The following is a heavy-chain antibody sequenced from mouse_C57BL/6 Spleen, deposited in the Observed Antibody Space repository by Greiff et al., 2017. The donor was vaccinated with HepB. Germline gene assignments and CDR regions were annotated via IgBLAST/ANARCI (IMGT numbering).Heavy chain of an antibody. CDR1: GFTFNTYA. J-gene: IGHJ3*01. CDR2: IRSKSSNYAT. D-gene: IGHD2-4*01. CDR3: VRGDDYDERAWFAY. V-gene: IGHV10-3*01. Sequence: EVQGVESGGGLVQPKGSLKLSCAASGFTFNTYAMHWVRQAPGKGLEWVARIRSKSSNYATYYADSVKDRFTISRDDSQSMLYLQMNNLKTEDTAMYYCVRGDDYDERAWFAYWGQGTLVTVSA.